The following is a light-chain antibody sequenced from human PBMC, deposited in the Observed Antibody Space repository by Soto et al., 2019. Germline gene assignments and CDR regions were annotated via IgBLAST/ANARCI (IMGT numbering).Light chain of an antibody. CDR2: GAS. Sequence: EIVMPQSPATLSVSPGERATLSCRASQSVSSNLAWYQQKPGQAPRLLIYGASTRATGIPARFSGSGSGTEFTLTISRLQSEDFAVYYCQQYNNWPPTFGQGTKVDIK. V-gene: IGKV3-15*01. CDR1: QSVSSN. J-gene: IGKJ1*01. CDR3: QQYNNWPPT.